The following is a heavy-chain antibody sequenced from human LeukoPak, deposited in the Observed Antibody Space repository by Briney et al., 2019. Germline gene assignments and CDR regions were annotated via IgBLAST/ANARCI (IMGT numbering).Heavy chain of an antibody. Sequence: PSETLSLTCAVYGGSFSAYYWSWIRQPPGKGLEWIGEVNHSGSTNFNPSLKSRVTISVDTSKNQFSLKMNSMTAADTAVYYCARHPTKWELRLSLDYWGQGSLVTVSS. D-gene: IGHD1-26*01. CDR1: GGSFSAYY. V-gene: IGHV4-34*01. CDR2: VNHSGST. J-gene: IGHJ4*02. CDR3: ARHPTKWELRLSLDY.